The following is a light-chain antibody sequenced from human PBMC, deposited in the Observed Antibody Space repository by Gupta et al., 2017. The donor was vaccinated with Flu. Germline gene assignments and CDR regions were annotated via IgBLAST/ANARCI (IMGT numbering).Light chain of an antibody. J-gene: IGLJ3*02. Sequence: VTISCSGSSSSIGSNYVYLYHQLPATATTLLIYSTNQRPSGVPDRFSGSTSGTSASLAISGLRSEDEADDYCAAWDDSMSGPRVFGGGTKLTVL. CDR1: SSSIGSNY. CDR3: AAWDDSMSGPRV. CDR2: STN. V-gene: IGLV1-47*02.